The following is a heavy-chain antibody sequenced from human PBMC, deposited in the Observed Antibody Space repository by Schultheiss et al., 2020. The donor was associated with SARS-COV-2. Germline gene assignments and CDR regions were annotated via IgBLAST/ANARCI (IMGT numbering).Heavy chain of an antibody. V-gene: IGHV4-30-2*01. CDR3: ARGGGSSPIDY. CDR2: INHSGST. J-gene: IGHJ4*02. Sequence: SETLSLTCTVSGGSISSGGYSWSWIRQPPGKGLEWIGEINHSGSTNYNPSLKSRVTISVDRSKNQFSLKLSSVTAADTAVYYCARGGGSSPIDYWGQGTLVTVSS. D-gene: IGHD6-6*01. CDR1: GGSISSGGYS.